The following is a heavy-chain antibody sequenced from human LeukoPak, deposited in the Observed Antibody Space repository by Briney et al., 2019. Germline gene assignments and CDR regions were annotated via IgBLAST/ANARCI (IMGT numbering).Heavy chain of an antibody. J-gene: IGHJ4*02. CDR3: ARDRIRYDSSVGY. Sequence: ASVKVSCKASGYTFTGYYMHWVRQAPGQGVEWMGWINPNSGGTNYTQKFQGRVTMTRDTSISTAYMELSRLRSDDTAVYYCARDRIRYDSSVGYWGQGTLVTVSS. CDR2: INPNSGGT. CDR1: GYTFTGYY. V-gene: IGHV1-2*02. D-gene: IGHD3-22*01.